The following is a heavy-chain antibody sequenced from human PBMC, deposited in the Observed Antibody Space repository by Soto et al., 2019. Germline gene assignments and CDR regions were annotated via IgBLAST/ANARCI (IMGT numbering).Heavy chain of an antibody. Sequence: ASVKVSCKASGYTFTGYYMHWVRQAPGQGLEWMGWINPNSGGTNYAQKFQGRVTMTRDTSISTAYMELSRLRSDDTAVYYCARVTRDWGCSGGSCYSAIPRYWGQGTMVTVSS. J-gene: IGHJ4*02. V-gene: IGHV1-2*02. D-gene: IGHD2-15*01. CDR2: INPNSGGT. CDR1: GYTFTGYY. CDR3: ARVTRDWGCSGGSCYSAIPRY.